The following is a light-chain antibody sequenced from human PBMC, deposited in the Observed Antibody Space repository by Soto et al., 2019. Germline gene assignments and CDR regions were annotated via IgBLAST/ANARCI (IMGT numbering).Light chain of an antibody. Sequence: QSALTQPASVSGSPGQSITISCTGSASDVGSFDYVSWYQQYPGKAPKLIIYDVNNRLSGVSDRFSGSKSGNTASLTISGLQAEDEADYYCKSYTSRSTPWVFGGGTKLTV. CDR1: ASDVGSFDY. CDR3: KSYTSRSTPWV. V-gene: IGLV2-14*03. J-gene: IGLJ3*02. CDR2: DVN.